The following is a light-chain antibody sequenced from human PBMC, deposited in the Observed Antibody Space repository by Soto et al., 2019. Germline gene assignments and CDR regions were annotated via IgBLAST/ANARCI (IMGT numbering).Light chain of an antibody. Sequence: QSVLTQPPSASRTPGQRVTISCSGSSSNVGTNHVNWYQQLPGTAPKLLIYSDNQRPSGVPDRFSGSKSGTSASLAISGLQSEDEADYYCATRDERLSGRVFGGGTKVTVL. V-gene: IGLV1-44*01. CDR2: SDN. CDR1: SSNVGTNH. CDR3: ATRDERLSGRV. J-gene: IGLJ3*02.